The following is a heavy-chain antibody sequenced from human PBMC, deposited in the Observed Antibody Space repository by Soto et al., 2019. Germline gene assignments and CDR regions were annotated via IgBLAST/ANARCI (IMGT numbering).Heavy chain of an antibody. V-gene: IGHV3-23*01. CDR2: ISGSGGST. CDR3: AKDRRTRYYSVTGSYYMPFFDS. CDR1: GFTFSSYA. D-gene: IGHD3-10*01. J-gene: IGHJ4*02. Sequence: GGSLRLSCAASGFTFSSYAMSWVRQAPGKGLEWVSAISGSGGSTYYADSVKGRFTISRDNSKNTLYLQMNSLRAEDTAVYYCAKDRRTRYYSVTGSYYMPFFDSWGQGPLVTVSS.